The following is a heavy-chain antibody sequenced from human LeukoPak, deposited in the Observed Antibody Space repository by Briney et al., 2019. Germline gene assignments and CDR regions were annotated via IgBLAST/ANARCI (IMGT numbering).Heavy chain of an antibody. CDR1: GFTFSSYW. CDR3: ARGLPPYYYDSSGYYYVY. D-gene: IGHD3-22*01. CDR2: INSDGSST. J-gene: IGHJ4*02. V-gene: IGHV3-74*01. Sequence: GGSLRLSCAASGFTFSSYWMHWVRQAPGKGLVWVSRINSDGSSTSYADSVKGRFTISRDNSKNTLYLQMNSLRSEDTAVYYCARGLPPYYYDSSGYYYVYWGQGTLVTVSS.